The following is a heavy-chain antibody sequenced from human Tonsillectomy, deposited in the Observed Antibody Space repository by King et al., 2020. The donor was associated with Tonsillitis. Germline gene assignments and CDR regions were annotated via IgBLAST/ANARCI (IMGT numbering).Heavy chain of an antibody. CDR3: AGRAIFGVVIIRGPVDY. Sequence: QMQLQESGPGLVKPSETLSLTCTVSGGSISSSSYYWGWIRQPPGKGLEWIGSIYYSGSTYYNPSLKSRVTISVDTSKNQFSLKLSSVTAADTAVYYCAGRAIFGVVIIRGPVDYWGQGTLVTVSS. CDR2: IYYSGST. V-gene: IGHV4-39*01. D-gene: IGHD3-3*01. CDR1: GGSISSSSYY. J-gene: IGHJ4*02.